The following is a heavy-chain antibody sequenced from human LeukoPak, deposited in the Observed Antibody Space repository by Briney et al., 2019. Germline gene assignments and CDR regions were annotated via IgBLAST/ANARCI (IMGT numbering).Heavy chain of an antibody. CDR2: IYYSGST. V-gene: IGHV4-59*01. CDR3: ARGGSIPTSFDY. CDR1: GGSISSYY. D-gene: IGHD3-16*01. J-gene: IGHJ4*02. Sequence: PETLSLTCTVSGGSISSYYWSWIRQPPGKGLEWIGYIYYSGSTNYNPSLKSRVTISVDTSKNQFSLKLSSVTAADTAVYYCARGGSIPTSFDYWGQGTLVTVSS.